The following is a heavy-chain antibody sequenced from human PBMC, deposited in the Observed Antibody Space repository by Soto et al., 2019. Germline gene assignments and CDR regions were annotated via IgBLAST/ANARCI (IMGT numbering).Heavy chain of an antibody. CDR2: INAGNGNT. CDR1: GYTFTSYA. D-gene: IGHD3-22*01. Sequence: GASVKVSCKASGYTFTSYAMHWVRQAPGQRLEGMGWINAGNGNTKYSQKFQGRVTITRDTSASTAYMELSSLRSEDTAVYYCARAPSYYDSSGYYYSYYFDYWGQGTLVTVSS. CDR3: ARAPSYYDSSGYYYSYYFDY. J-gene: IGHJ4*02. V-gene: IGHV1-3*01.